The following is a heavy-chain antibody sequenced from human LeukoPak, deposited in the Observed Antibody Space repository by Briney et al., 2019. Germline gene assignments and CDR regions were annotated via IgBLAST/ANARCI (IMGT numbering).Heavy chain of an antibody. D-gene: IGHD5-18*01. CDR2: ISNDGSKK. CDR3: AKDRYSYAFEYSDS. V-gene: IGHV3-30*18. Sequence: GGSLRLSCAASGFTFSSYGMHWVRQAPGKGLDWVAVISNDGSKKYYANSVKGRFTISRDNSKNTLSLQVSSLRTEDTAVYYCAKDRYSYAFEYSDSWGQGTLVTVSS. CDR1: GFTFSSYG. J-gene: IGHJ4*02.